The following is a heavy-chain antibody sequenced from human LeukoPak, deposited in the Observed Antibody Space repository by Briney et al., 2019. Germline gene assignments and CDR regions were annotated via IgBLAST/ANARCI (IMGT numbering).Heavy chain of an antibody. Sequence: KAGGSLRLSCAASGFTFSSYAMSWVRQAPGKGLEWVSSISSSSSYIYYADSVKGRFTISRDNAKNSLYLQMNSLRAEDTAVYYCAREGADYGDYVFDYWGQGTLVTVSS. CDR2: ISSSSSYI. CDR1: GFTFSSYA. CDR3: AREGADYGDYVFDY. J-gene: IGHJ4*02. V-gene: IGHV3-21*01. D-gene: IGHD4-17*01.